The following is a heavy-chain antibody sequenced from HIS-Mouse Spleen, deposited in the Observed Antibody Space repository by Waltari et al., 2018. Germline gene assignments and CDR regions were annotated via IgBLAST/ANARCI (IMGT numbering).Heavy chain of an antibody. V-gene: IGHV4-59*01. CDR3: ARVLGINWFDP. Sequence: QVQLQESGPGLVNPSETLSLTCTVSGGSISSYYWSWIRQPPGKGLEWIGYIYYSGSTNYTPSLKRRVTISVDTSKNQFSLKLSSVTAADTAVYYCARVLGINWFDPWGQGTLVTVSS. CDR1: GGSISSYY. D-gene: IGHD7-27*01. CDR2: IYYSGST. J-gene: IGHJ5*02.